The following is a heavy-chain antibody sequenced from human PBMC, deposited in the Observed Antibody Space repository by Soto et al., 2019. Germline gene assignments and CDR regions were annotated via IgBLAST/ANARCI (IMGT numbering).Heavy chain of an antibody. CDR2: IYYSGST. V-gene: IGHV4-39*01. CDR3: ARLTTDIAVGEFDY. Sequence: SETLSLTCTVSGGSISSSSYYWGWIRQPPGKGLEWIGSIYYSGSTYYNPSLKSRVTISVDTSKNQFSLKLSSVTAADTAVYYCARLTTDIAVGEFDYWGQGTLVTVSS. CDR1: GGSISSSSYY. J-gene: IGHJ4*02. D-gene: IGHD6-19*01.